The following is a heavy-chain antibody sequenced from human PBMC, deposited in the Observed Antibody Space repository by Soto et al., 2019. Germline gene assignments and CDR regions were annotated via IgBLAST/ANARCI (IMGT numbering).Heavy chain of an antibody. Sequence: QVHLEQSGAEVKKPGSSVKVSCKASGGTVSSYGITWVRQAPGQGLEWMGEIVPHSGKINYAQKFQGRVTITADDSTSTAYMEMSSLRFEDTAVYYCARALYSTSSNDMDVWGQGTTVIVSS. CDR2: IVPHSGKI. CDR3: ARALYSTSSNDMDV. D-gene: IGHD4-4*01. J-gene: IGHJ6*02. CDR1: GGTVSSYG. V-gene: IGHV1-69*12.